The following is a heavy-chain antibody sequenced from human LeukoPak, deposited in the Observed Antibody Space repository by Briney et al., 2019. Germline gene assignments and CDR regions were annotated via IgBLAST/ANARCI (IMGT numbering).Heavy chain of an antibody. CDR3: AGDVFFGSGSPRLDY. D-gene: IGHD3-10*01. J-gene: IGHJ4*02. CDR1: GVTFSDYN. CDR2: ISRSGNII. V-gene: IGHV3-48*01. Sequence: GGSLRLSCAASGVTFSDYNRNWVRHVPRKGLESGSYISRSGNIIYYADSVKGRFTISRDNAKNSLYLQMNSLRADDTAVYYCAGDVFFGSGSPRLDYWGQGTLVTVSS.